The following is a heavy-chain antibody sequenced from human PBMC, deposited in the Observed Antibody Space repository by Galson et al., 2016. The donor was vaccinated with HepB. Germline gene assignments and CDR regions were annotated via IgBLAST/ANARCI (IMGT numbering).Heavy chain of an antibody. CDR3: ATDESSSLGDVFDV. J-gene: IGHJ3*01. Sequence: SVKVSCKVSGHTLTELSLHWVRQAPGKGLEWMGGFDAEEGEIIYSQNFQARVTMTEDTSTDTAYMEVSSLGSDDAAVYYCATDESSSLGDVFDVWGQGTMVIVSS. V-gene: IGHV1-24*01. CDR1: GHTLTELS. D-gene: IGHD6-13*01. CDR2: FDAEEGEI.